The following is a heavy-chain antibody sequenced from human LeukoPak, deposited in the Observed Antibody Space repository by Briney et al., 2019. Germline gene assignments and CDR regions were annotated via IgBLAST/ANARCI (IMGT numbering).Heavy chain of an antibody. CDR3: APGGSDSSGYEPHYFNY. Sequence: PGGSLRLSCAASGFSFSSYSMNWVRQAPGKGLEWVSSSSSSSSSYKYYADSVKGRFTISRDNAKNSLYLQMNSLRAEDTAVYYCAPGGSDSSGYEPHYFNYWGQGTLVTVSS. CDR2: SSSSSSSYK. J-gene: IGHJ4*02. V-gene: IGHV3-21*01. CDR1: GFSFSSYS. D-gene: IGHD3-22*01.